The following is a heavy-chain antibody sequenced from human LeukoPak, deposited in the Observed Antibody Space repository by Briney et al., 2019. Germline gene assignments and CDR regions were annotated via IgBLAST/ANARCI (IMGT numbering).Heavy chain of an antibody. CDR3: ARDTYTIVGATHDY. J-gene: IGHJ4*02. Sequence: ASVKVSCKASGYTFTSYGITSYGISWVRQAPGQGLEWMGWISAYNGNTNYAQNLQGRVTMTTDTSTSTAYMGLRSLRSDDTAVYYCARDTYTIVGATHDYWGQGTLVTVSS. D-gene: IGHD1-26*01. V-gene: IGHV1-18*01. CDR2: ISAYNGNT. CDR1: GYTFTSYGITSYG.